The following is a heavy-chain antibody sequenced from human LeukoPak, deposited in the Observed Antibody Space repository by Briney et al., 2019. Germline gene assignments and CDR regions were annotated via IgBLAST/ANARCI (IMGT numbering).Heavy chain of an antibody. D-gene: IGHD6-13*01. J-gene: IGHJ4*02. V-gene: IGHV1-58*02. CDR2: IVVGSGNT. Sequence: SLKVSCKASGFTFTSSAMQWVRHARGHRLEWIGWIVVGSGNTNYAQKFQERVTITRDMSTSTAYMELSSLRSEDTAVYYCASRSSSWRQFDYWGQGTLVTVSS. CDR3: ASRSSSWRQFDY. CDR1: GFTFTSSA.